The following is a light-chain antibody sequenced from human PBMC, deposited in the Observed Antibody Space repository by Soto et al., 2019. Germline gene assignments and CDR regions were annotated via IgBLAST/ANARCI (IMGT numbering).Light chain of an antibody. V-gene: IGKV4-1*01. CDR1: QSVLYSSNNKNY. Sequence: DIVMTQSPDSLAVSLGERATINCKSSQSVLYSSNNKNYLAWYQQKSGQPPKLLIYWASTRESGVTDRFSGSGAGTDFTLAISSLQAEDVAVYYCQQYYSPWTFGQGTKVEIK. CDR3: QQYYSPWT. CDR2: WAS. J-gene: IGKJ1*01.